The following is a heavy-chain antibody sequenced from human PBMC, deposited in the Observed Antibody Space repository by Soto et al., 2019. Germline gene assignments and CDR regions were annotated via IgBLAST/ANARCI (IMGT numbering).Heavy chain of an antibody. Sequence: PSETLSLTCTVSGGSISSSSYYWGWIRQPPGKGLEWIGSIYYSGSTYYNPSLKSRVTISVDTSKNQFSLKLSSVTAADTAVYYCARLNHGTTGDYWGQGTLVTVSS. V-gene: IGHV4-39*01. CDR2: IYYSGST. CDR3: ARLNHGTTGDY. CDR1: GGSISSSSYY. D-gene: IGHD1-1*01. J-gene: IGHJ4*02.